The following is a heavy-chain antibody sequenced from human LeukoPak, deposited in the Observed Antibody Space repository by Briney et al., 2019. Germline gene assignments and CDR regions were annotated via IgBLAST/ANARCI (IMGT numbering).Heavy chain of an antibody. CDR2: ISSGSGYM. CDR1: GFTFSSYN. V-gene: IGHV3-21*01. Sequence: GSLRLSCAVSGFTFSSYNMNWVRQAPGKGLEWVSCISSGSGYMYYEDSVKGRFTISRDNAKNSLYLQMNSLRAEDTAVYYCARAGLYSGSGLDYWGQGTLVTVSS. CDR3: ARAGLYSGSGLDY. J-gene: IGHJ4*02. D-gene: IGHD5-12*01.